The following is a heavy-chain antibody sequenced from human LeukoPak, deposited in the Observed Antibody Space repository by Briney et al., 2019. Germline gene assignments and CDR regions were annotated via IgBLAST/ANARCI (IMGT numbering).Heavy chain of an antibody. J-gene: IGHJ6*02. D-gene: IGHD3-16*01. CDR2: IKQDGSEK. CDR3: ARGGSPRYYYGMDV. CDR1: GFTFSSYW. Sequence: GSLRLSCAASGFTFSSYWMSWVRQAPGKGLEWVANIKQDGSEKYYVDSVRGRFTISRDNAKHSLYLQMNSLRAEDTAVYYCARGGSPRYYYGMDVWGQGTTVTVSS. V-gene: IGHV3-7*01.